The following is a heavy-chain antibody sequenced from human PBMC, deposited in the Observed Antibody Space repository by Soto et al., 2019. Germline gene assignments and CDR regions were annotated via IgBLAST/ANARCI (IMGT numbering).Heavy chain of an antibody. CDR2: IYNTGRT. J-gene: IGHJ1*01. D-gene: IGHD1-1*01. Sequence: WTWIRQHPGKVLEWIGYIYNTGRTYYNPSLKSRVTISVDTSENQCSLSLTSVPAADAAVYYCARDGGSTAVVYFQHWGQGTQVSVSS. V-gene: IGHV4-31*02. CDR3: ARDGGSTAVVYFQH.